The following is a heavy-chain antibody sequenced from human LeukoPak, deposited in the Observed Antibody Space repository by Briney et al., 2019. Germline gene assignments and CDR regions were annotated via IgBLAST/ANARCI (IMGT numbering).Heavy chain of an antibody. CDR3: ARGGTMVRGVTHAFDI. CDR1: GFTFSSYD. Sequence: SGGSLRLSCAASGFTFSSYDMHWVRQATGKGLEWVSAIGTAGDTYYPGSVKGRFTTSRENAKNSLYLQMNSLRAGDTAVYYCARGGTMVRGVTHAFDIWGQGTMVTVSS. CDR2: IGTAGDT. J-gene: IGHJ3*02. V-gene: IGHV3-13*01. D-gene: IGHD3-10*01.